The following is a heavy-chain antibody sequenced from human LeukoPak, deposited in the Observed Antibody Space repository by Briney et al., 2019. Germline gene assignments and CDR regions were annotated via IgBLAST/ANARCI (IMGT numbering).Heavy chain of an antibody. Sequence: GESLKISCKGSGYSFTSYWIGWVRQMPGKGLEWMGIIYPGDSDTGYSPSFQGQVTISADKSISTAYLQWGSLKASDTAMYYCARQGGHYDYARWGVDYWGQGTLVTVSS. V-gene: IGHV5-51*01. D-gene: IGHD3-3*01. CDR2: IYPGDSDT. J-gene: IGHJ4*02. CDR3: ARQGGHYDYARWGVDY. CDR1: GYSFTSYW.